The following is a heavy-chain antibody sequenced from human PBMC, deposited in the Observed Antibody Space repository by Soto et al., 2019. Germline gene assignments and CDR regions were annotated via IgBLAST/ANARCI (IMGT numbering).Heavy chain of an antibody. J-gene: IGHJ6*03. CDR3: ARDDAGGSGSYYYYYYYMDV. CDR2: ISAYNGNT. D-gene: IGHD3-10*01. CDR1: GYTFTSYG. Sequence: ASVKVSCKASGYTFTSYGISWVRQVPGQGLEWMGWISAYNGNTNYAQKLQGRVTMTTDTSTSTAYMELRSLRSDDTAVYYCARDDAGGSGSYYYYYYYMDVWGKGTTVTVSS. V-gene: IGHV1-18*01.